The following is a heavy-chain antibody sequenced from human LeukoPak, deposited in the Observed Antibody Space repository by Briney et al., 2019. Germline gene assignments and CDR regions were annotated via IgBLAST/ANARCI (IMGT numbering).Heavy chain of an antibody. CDR3: ARLFVYGSGAEAFDY. CDR2: INEVGSEK. D-gene: IGHD3-10*01. Sequence: GGSLRLSCAVSGFTFTSNSMNWVRQAPGKGLEWVANINEVGSEKYDWDSVRGRFTISRDNAKNSLYLQMDSLRAEDTAVYYCARLFVYGSGAEAFDYWGQGALVTVSS. CDR1: GFTFTSNS. J-gene: IGHJ4*02. V-gene: IGHV3-7*01.